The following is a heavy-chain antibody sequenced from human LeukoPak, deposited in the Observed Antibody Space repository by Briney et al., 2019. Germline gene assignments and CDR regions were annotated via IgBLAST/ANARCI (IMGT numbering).Heavy chain of an antibody. CDR3: ARDKDIVVVPAAIALHFDP. CDR2: FDPEDGET. V-gene: IGHV1-24*01. D-gene: IGHD2-2*01. Sequence: ASVKVSCKVSGYTLTELSMHWVRQAPGKGLEWMGGFDPEDGETIYAQKFQGRVTMTEDTSTDTAYMELSSLRSEDTAVYYCARDKDIVVVPAAIALHFDPWGQGTLVTVSS. J-gene: IGHJ5*02. CDR1: GYTLTELS.